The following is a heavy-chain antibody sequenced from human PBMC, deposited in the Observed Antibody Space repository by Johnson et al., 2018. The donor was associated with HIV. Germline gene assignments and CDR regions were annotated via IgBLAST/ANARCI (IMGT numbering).Heavy chain of an antibody. D-gene: IGHD6-13*01. CDR3: AKGGGSSWSDAFDI. J-gene: IGHJ3*02. Sequence: QMLLVESGGGVVQPGRSLRLSCAASGFTFSSYALHWVRQAPGKGLDWVAIISYDGSNEYYADSVKGRFTISRDNSKNTVDLQMNSLRDVDTAVYYCAKGGGSSWSDAFDIWGQGTMVTVSS. CDR1: GFTFSSYA. CDR2: ISYDGSNE. V-gene: IGHV3-30-3*01.